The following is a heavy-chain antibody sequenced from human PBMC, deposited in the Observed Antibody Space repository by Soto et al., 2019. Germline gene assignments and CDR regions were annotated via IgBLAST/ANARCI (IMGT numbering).Heavy chain of an antibody. Sequence: SVKVSCKASGCTFSSYAISWVRQAPGQGLEWMGGIIPILGTANYAQKFQGRVTITADESTSTAYMELSSLRSEDTAVYYCAGYCSGGSCYGSWGQGTLVTVSS. J-gene: IGHJ4*02. D-gene: IGHD2-15*01. CDR1: GCTFSSYA. V-gene: IGHV1-69*13. CDR2: IIPILGTA. CDR3: AGYCSGGSCYGS.